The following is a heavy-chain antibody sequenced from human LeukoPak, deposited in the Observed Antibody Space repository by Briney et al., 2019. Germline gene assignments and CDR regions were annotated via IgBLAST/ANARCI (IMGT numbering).Heavy chain of an antibody. CDR3: ARGGLVGGFFFDY. Sequence: GGSLRLSCAASGFXVSSNYISWVRQAPGKGLEWVSVIYSGGSTYYADSVKGRFTISRDNSKNTLYLQMNSLRAEDTAVYYCARGGLVGGFFFDYWGQGTLVTVSS. CDR2: IYSGGST. CDR1: GFXVSSNY. D-gene: IGHD2-8*02. J-gene: IGHJ4*02. V-gene: IGHV3-53*01.